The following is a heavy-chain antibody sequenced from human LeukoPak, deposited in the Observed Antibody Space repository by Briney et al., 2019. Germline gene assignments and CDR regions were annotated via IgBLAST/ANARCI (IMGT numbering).Heavy chain of an antibody. CDR2: INPNSGGT. J-gene: IGHJ4*02. Sequence: ASVKVSCKASGYTFTGYFMHWVRQAPGQGLEWMGWINPNSGGTNYAQKFQGRVTMTMDMSISTAYMELSRLRSDDTAVYYCASSIVYCSGTSCYFNWGQGTLVTVSS. V-gene: IGHV1-2*02. D-gene: IGHD2-2*01. CDR1: GYTFTGYF. CDR3: ASSIVYCSGTSCYFN.